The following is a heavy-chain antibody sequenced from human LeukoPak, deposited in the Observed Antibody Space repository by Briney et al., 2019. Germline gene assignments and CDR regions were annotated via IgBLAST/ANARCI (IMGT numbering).Heavy chain of an antibody. CDR2: IYSGGST. J-gene: IGHJ3*02. Sequence: PGGSLRLSCAASGFTVSSNYRSWVRQAPGKGLEWVSVIYSGGSTSYTDSVKGRFTISRDNSKNTLYLQLNSLRPEDTAVYYCARGILKPDAFDIWGQGTMVTVSS. V-gene: IGHV3-66*02. CDR1: GFTVSSNY. CDR3: ARGILKPDAFDI.